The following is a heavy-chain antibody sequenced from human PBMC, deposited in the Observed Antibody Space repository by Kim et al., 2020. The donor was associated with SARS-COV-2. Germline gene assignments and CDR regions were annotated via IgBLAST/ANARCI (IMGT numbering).Heavy chain of an antibody. J-gene: IGHJ4*02. Sequence: ASVKVSCKASGYTFTSYGISWVRQAPGQGLEWMGWISAYNGNTNYAQKLQGRVTMTTDTSTSTAYMELRSLRSDDTAVYYCARDSDSSGYYEFGYWGQGTLVTVSS. CDR1: GYTFTSYG. V-gene: IGHV1-18*01. D-gene: IGHD3-22*01. CDR3: ARDSDSSGYYEFGY. CDR2: ISAYNGNT.